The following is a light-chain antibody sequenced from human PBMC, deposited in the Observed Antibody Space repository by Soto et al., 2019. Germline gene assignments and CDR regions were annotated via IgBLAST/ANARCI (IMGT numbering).Light chain of an antibody. J-gene: IGKJ2*01. CDR3: QQYYNTPYT. CDR1: QSVLSSSNNENY. Sequence: DIVMTQSPDSLAVSLGERAAIDCKSSQSVLSSSNNENYLAWYQQKPGQPPRLLIYWASTRESGVPDRFSGSGSGTDFTLTISSLLAEDVAVYYCQQYYNTPYTFGQGAKLEI. V-gene: IGKV4-1*01. CDR2: WAS.